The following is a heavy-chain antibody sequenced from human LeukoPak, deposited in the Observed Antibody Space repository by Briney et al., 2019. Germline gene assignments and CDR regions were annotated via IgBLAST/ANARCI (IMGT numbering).Heavy chain of an antibody. CDR3: ARGEMVQVY. D-gene: IGHD5-24*01. V-gene: IGHV3-74*01. Sequence: PGGSLRLSCTTTGFTSSIYSMHWVRQAPGKGLVWVSRINTDGSTTSYADSVKGRFTISRDDAKNTLYLQMNSLRADDTAVYYCARGEMVQVYWGQGTLVTVSS. CDR2: INTDGSTT. J-gene: IGHJ4*02. CDR1: GFTSSIYS.